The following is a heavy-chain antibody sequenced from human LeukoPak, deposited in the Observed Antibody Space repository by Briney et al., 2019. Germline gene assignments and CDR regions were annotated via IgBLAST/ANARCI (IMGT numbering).Heavy chain of an antibody. CDR1: GFTFSGSA. CDR2: IRSKANSYAT. V-gene: IGHV3-73*01. CDR3: AKDGEDIVVVVAASHLDY. Sequence: GGSLRLSCAASGFTFSGSAMHWVRQASGKGLEWVGRIRSKANSYATAYAASVKGRFTISRDDSKNTAYLQMNSLKTEDTAVYYCAKDGEDIVVVVAASHLDYWGQGTLVTVSS. D-gene: IGHD2-15*01. J-gene: IGHJ4*02.